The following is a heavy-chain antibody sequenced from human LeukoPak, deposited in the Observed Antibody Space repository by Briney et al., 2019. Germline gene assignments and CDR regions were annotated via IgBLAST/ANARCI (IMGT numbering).Heavy chain of an antibody. CDR3: AKDRVVYRGDYFDY. D-gene: IGHD2-2*02. V-gene: IGHV3-30*18. Sequence: GRSLRLSCAASGCTFSSYGMHWVRQAPGKGLEWVAVISYDGSNKYYADSVKGRFTISRDNSKNTLYLQMNSLRAEDTAVYYCAKDRVVYRGDYFDYWGQGTLVTVSS. CDR1: GCTFSSYG. CDR2: ISYDGSNK. J-gene: IGHJ4*02.